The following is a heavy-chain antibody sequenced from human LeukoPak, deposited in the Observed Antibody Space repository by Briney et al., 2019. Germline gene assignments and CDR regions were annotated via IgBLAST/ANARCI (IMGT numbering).Heavy chain of an antibody. CDR2: INPNSGGT. D-gene: IGHD3-10*01. V-gene: IGHV1-2*02. CDR1: GYTFTGYY. Sequence: ASVKVSCKASGYTFTGYYMHWVRQAPGQGLEWMGWINPNSGGTNYAQKFQGRLTMTRDTSISTAYMELSRLRSDETAVYYCARVVRGVISYWGQGTLVTVSS. J-gene: IGHJ4*02. CDR3: ARVVRGVISY.